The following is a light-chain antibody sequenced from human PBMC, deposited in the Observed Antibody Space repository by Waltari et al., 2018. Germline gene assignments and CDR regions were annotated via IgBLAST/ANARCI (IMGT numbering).Light chain of an antibody. CDR1: NIGSKS. J-gene: IGLJ3*02. Sequence: SYVLTQPPSVSVAPGKTARITCGGNNIGSKSVHWYQQKPGQAPVLVVYGDSDRPSGIPERFSGSNSGNTATLTISRVEAGDEADYYCQVWDSSSDHPGVFGGGTKLTVL. CDR2: GDS. V-gene: IGLV3-21*03. CDR3: QVWDSSSDHPGV.